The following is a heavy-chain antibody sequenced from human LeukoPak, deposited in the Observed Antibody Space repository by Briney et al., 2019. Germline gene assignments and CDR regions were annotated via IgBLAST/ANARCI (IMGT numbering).Heavy chain of an antibody. CDR2: ISRTGNSI. J-gene: IGHJ4*02. CDR3: ARGPYSSNWYVDY. V-gene: IGHV3-48*03. D-gene: IGHD6-13*01. CDR1: GFTLTSYE. Sequence: GGSLRLSCAASGFTLTSYEMNWVRLPPRKGLEWISYISRTGNSIYYADSVKGRFTVSRDSAKNSLYLQMNSLRAEDTAVYYCARGPYSSNWYVDYWGQGTLVTVAS.